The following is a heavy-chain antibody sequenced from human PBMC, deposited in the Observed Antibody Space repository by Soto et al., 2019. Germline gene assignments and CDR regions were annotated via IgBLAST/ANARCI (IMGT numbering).Heavy chain of an antibody. J-gene: IGHJ1*01. CDR3: VKDGGYCSSATCYSPRNHYFNA. V-gene: IGHV3-7*03. CDR1: GFDFSVYW. Sequence: GGSLRLSCAASGFDFSVYWMSWVRQAPGKGPEWVANIKFDGSEKQYVDSVKGRFTISRDNARNSVFLQMNSLRAGDTAVYYCVKDGGYCSSATCYSPRNHYFNAWGQGTLVTVSS. CDR2: IKFDGSEK. D-gene: IGHD2-2*01.